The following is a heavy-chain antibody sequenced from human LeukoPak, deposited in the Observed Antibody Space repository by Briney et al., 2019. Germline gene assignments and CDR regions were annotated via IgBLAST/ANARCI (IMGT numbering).Heavy chain of an antibody. CDR1: GGSISSGGYY. Sequence: SQTLSLTCTVSGGSISSGGYYWSWIRQPPGRGLEWIAYIHYSGSAAYNPSLKSRVTISRDMSTNQFSLKMTSVTAADTAVYFCARDMGAPDYGSYSVDYWGQGTLVTVSS. CDR2: IHYSGSA. CDR3: ARDMGAPDYGSYSVDY. D-gene: IGHD4-23*01. V-gene: IGHV4-61*08. J-gene: IGHJ4*02.